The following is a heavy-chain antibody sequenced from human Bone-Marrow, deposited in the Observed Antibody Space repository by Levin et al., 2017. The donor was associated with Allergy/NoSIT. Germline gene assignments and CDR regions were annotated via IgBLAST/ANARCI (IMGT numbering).Heavy chain of an antibody. CDR2: INPNSGNT. V-gene: IGHV1-8*01. CDR1: GYTFTSYN. D-gene: IGHD2-15*01. J-gene: IGHJ5*02. Sequence: GGSLRLSCKTSGYTFTSYNVYWVRQAPGQGLEWMGYINPNSGNTGYAQKFQGRVTVTRNSSINTAYMEMSGLRSEDTAMYYCARGVLYSGTCYGRAWVDPWGQGTQVTVSS. CDR3: ARGVLYSGTCYGRAWVDP.